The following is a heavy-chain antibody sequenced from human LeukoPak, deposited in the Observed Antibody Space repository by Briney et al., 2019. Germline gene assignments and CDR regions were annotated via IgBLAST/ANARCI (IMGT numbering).Heavy chain of an antibody. D-gene: IGHD2-8*01. CDR2: MYYSGSA. CDR3: ATLKGVDPMFDN. CDR1: GASIGGYY. Sequence: SEALSLTCTVSGASIGGYYWSWIRQPPGKGLEYIGYMYYSGSANYNPSLKSRVTISVDTSRNQFSLKLRSVTAADTAVYYCATLKGVDPMFDNWGQGIRVPVSS. J-gene: IGHJ4*02. V-gene: IGHV4-59*01.